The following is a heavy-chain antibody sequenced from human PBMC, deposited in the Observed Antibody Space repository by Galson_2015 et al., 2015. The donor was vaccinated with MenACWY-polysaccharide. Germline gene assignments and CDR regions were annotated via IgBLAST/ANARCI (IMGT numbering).Heavy chain of an antibody. CDR2: INTDGSGT. CDR3: ATYGSGIN. J-gene: IGHJ4*02. V-gene: IGHV3-74*01. CDR1: GFTFSSYW. D-gene: IGHD3-10*01. Sequence: SLRLSCAASGFTFSSYWMHWVRQAPGKGLVWVSHINTDGSGTSYADSVKGRFTISRYNAKNTLYLQMNSLRAEDTAVYYCATYGSGINWGQGTLVTVSS.